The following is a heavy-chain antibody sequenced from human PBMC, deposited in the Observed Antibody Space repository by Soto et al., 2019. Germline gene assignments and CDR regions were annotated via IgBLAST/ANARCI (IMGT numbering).Heavy chain of an antibody. J-gene: IGHJ4*02. V-gene: IGHV4-39*01. CDR3: ARHGIAAAGTDFDY. CDR1: CGSISSSSYY. D-gene: IGHD6-13*01. CDR2: IYYSGST. Sequence: SETLSLTCTVSCGSISSSSYYWGWIRQPPGKGLEWIGSIYYSGSTYYNPSLKSRVTISVDTSKNQFSLKLSSVTAADTAVYYCARHGIAAAGTDFDYWGQGTLVTVSS.